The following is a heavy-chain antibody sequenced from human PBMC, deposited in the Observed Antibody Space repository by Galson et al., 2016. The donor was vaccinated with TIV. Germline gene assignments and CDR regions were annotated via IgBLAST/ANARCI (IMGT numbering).Heavy chain of an antibody. D-gene: IGHD2/OR15-2a*01. Sequence: SVKVFCKASGGIFSNFVISWVRQAPGQGLEWMGRFTPVFGITNYAQKFQDRVSITADKSTSTVYMELSSLTSQDTAIYYCARDKEYAKYYFDRWGQGTLVTVSS. V-gene: IGHV1-69*04. J-gene: IGHJ4*02. CDR3: ARDKEYAKYYFDR. CDR1: GGIFSNFV. CDR2: FTPVFGIT.